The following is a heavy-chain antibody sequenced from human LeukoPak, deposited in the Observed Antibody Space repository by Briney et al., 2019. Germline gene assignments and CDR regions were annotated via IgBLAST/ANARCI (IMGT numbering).Heavy chain of an antibody. D-gene: IGHD6-6*01. J-gene: IGHJ4*02. Sequence: GASVKVSCKASGYTFTGYYMHWVRQAPGQGLEWMGRINPNSGGTNYAQKFQGRVTMTRDTSISTAYMELSRLRSDDTAVYYCARDKQLVRRPGPTDYWGQGTLVTVSS. V-gene: IGHV1-2*06. CDR2: INPNSGGT. CDR1: GYTFTGYY. CDR3: ARDKQLVRRPGPTDY.